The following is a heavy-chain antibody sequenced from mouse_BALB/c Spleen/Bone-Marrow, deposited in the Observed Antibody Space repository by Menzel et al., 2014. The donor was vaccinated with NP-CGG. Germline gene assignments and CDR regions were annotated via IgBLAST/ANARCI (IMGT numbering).Heavy chain of an antibody. CDR3: ASPIYYGNYEGFAY. V-gene: IGHV1-67*01. Sequence: LVESGPELVRPEVSVKISCKGSGYTFTDYAMHWVKQSHAKSLEWIGVISTYSGNTNYNQKFKGKATMTVDKSSSTAYMELARLTSEDSAIYYCASPIYYGNYEGFAYWGQGTPVTVSA. CDR2: ISTYSGNT. J-gene: IGHJ3*01. CDR1: GYTFTDYA. D-gene: IGHD2-1*01.